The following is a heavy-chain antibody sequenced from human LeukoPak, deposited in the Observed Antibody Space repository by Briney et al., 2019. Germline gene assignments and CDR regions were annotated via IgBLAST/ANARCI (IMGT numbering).Heavy chain of an antibody. CDR3: TLGAPYYYYGMDV. D-gene: IGHD3-16*01. CDR1: GGTFSSYA. Sequence: SVKVSCKASGGTFSSYAISWVRQAPGQGLEWMGGIIPIFGTANYAQKFQGRVTITAHKSTSTAYMELSSLRSEDTAVYYCTLGAPYYYYGMDVWGKGTTVTVSS. J-gene: IGHJ6*04. V-gene: IGHV1-69*06. CDR2: IIPIFGTA.